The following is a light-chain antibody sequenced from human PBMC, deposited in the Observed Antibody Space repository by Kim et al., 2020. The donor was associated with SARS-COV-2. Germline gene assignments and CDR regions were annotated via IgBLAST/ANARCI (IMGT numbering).Light chain of an antibody. CDR1: NIGSKS. V-gene: IGLV3-21*04. CDR3: QVWDSSSDHPNWV. Sequence: GKPDRITGGGSNIGSKSVHWYQQKPGQAPVLVIYYDSDRPSGIPERFSGSNSGNTATLTISRVEAGDEADYYCQVWDSSSDHPNWVFGGGTKLTVL. J-gene: IGLJ3*02. CDR2: YDS.